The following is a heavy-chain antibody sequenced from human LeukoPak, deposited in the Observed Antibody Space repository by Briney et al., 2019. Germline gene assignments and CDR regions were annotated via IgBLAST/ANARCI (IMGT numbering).Heavy chain of an antibody. V-gene: IGHV3-66*01. CDR3: ARGGSGWYLYDS. Sequence: GGSLRLSCAASGFTVTSNYMNWVRQAPGKGLEWVSVIYTGGNTYYADSVKGRFTISRDISKNTLYLQMNSLRAEDTAVYYCARGGSGWYLYDSWGQGTLVTVSS. D-gene: IGHD6-19*01. CDR1: GFTVTSNY. CDR2: IYTGGNT. J-gene: IGHJ4*02.